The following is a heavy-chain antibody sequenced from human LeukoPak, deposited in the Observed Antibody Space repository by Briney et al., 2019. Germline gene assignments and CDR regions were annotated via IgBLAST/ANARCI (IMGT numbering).Heavy chain of an antibody. V-gene: IGHV3-21*01. D-gene: IGHD4-17*01. CDR1: GFTFISYS. Sequence: GGSLRLSRAASGFTFISYSMNWVRQARGKGLEWVSSISNSSSYIYYADSVTGRFSIARDNAQNSLYLPMSSLRAEDRAVYYRARDLAVPEPESGDDGGGWGQGTLVTVSS. CDR2: ISNSSSYI. CDR3: ARDLAVPEPESGDDGGG. J-gene: IGHJ4*01.